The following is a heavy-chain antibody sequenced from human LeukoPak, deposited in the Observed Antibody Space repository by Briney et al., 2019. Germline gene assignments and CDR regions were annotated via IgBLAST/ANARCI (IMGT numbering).Heavy chain of an antibody. Sequence: PGGSLRLSWAASGFTFSSYWVHWVRQAPGKGLVWVSRINSDGSSTSYADSVKGRFTISRDNAKNTLYLQMNSLRAEDTAVYYCARANYDSSGYSDYWGQGTLVTVSS. J-gene: IGHJ4*02. V-gene: IGHV3-74*01. CDR1: GFTFSSYW. D-gene: IGHD3-22*01. CDR3: ARANYDSSGYSDY. CDR2: INSDGSST.